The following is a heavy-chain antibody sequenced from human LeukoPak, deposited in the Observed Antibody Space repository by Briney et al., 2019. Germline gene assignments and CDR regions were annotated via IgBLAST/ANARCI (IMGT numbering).Heavy chain of an antibody. J-gene: IGHJ4*02. V-gene: IGHV3-23*01. CDR2: ISGSGGST. CDR3: ANYPHDFWSGYPSNYFDY. D-gene: IGHD3-3*01. Sequence: PGGSLRLSCAASGFTFSDYYMSWIRQAPGKGLEWVSAISGSGGSTYYADSVKGRFTISRDNSKNTLYLQMNSLRAEDTAVYYCANYPHDFWSGYPSNYFDYWGQGTLVTVSS. CDR1: GFTFSDYY.